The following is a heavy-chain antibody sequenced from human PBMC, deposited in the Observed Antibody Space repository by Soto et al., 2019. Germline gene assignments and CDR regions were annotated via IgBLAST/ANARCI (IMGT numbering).Heavy chain of an antibody. J-gene: IGHJ4*02. D-gene: IGHD2-8*01. V-gene: IGHV4-61*01. Sequence: PSETLSLTCTVSADSLTRGRYYWTWIRQPPGKGLEWIGEIYFSAETKYNPSLNSRASISIDTSRNQFSLRLTSVSAADTAGYFCARGLQVYGTYYFDHWGQGILVTVSS. CDR3: ARGLQVYGTYYFDH. CDR1: ADSLTRGRYY. CDR2: IYFSAET.